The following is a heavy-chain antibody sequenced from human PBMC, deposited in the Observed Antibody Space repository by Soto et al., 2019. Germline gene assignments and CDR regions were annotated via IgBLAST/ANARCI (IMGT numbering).Heavy chain of an antibody. CDR2: IYYSGST. D-gene: IGHD1-26*01. CDR3: ATQEVGGSYVYTFDP. Sequence: QLHLRESGPGLVKPSETLSLTCTVSGGSITSSSYYWGWIRQPPGKGLEWIGSIYYSGSTYYNPSLKSRVTISVDTDKNQFSLKLSSVTAADTAVYYCATQEVGGSYVYTFDPWGQGTLVTVSS. J-gene: IGHJ5*02. V-gene: IGHV4-39*01. CDR1: GGSITSSSYY.